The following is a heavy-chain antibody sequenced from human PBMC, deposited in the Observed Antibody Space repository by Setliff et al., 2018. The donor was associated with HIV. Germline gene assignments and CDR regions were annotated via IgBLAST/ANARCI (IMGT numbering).Heavy chain of an antibody. CDR3: AKGVAGLQYYYYYMDV. Sequence: SETLSFTCTVFGDSISSSSPYWGWVRQPPGKGLEWIGNIYFGGDTFYNPSLKSRLAISVDTSKNQFSLRLSSVTAADTAVYYCAKGVAGLQYYYYYMDVWGKGTTVTVSS. CDR1: GDSISSSSPY. J-gene: IGHJ6*03. CDR2: IYFGGDT. V-gene: IGHV4-39*01. D-gene: IGHD6-19*01.